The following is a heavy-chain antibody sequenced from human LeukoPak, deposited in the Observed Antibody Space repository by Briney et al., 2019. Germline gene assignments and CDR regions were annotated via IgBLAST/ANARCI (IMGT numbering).Heavy chain of an antibody. CDR3: ARVPGIAVADDY. D-gene: IGHD6-19*01. Sequence: ASVKVSCKASGYTFTGYYMHWVRRAPGQGLEWMGWINPNSGGTNYAQKFQGRVTMTRDTSISTAYMELSRLRSDDTAMYYCARVPGIAVADDYWGQGTLVTVSS. V-gene: IGHV1-2*02. CDR2: INPNSGGT. J-gene: IGHJ4*02. CDR1: GYTFTGYY.